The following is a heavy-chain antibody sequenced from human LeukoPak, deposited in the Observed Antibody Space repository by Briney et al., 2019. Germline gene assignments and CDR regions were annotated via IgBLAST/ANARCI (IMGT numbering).Heavy chain of an antibody. Sequence: GASLKISWKGSGYSFTSYWIGWVRQMPGKGLEWMGIIYPGDSDTRYSPSFQGQVTSSADNSISTAYLQWSSLKASDTAMYYCARSGYGSGVLLGWFDPWGQGTLVTVSS. CDR3: ARSGYGSGVLLGWFDP. D-gene: IGHD3-10*01. CDR1: GYSFTSYW. CDR2: IYPGDSDT. J-gene: IGHJ5*02. V-gene: IGHV5-51*01.